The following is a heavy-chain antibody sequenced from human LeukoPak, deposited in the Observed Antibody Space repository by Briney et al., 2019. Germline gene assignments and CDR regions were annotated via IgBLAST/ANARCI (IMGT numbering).Heavy chain of an antibody. Sequence: GGSLRLSCAASGFTFSSYGMHWVRQAPGKGLEWVAFIRYDGSNKYYADSVKGRFTISRDNSKNTLYLQMNSLRAEDTAVYYCAKDLIAAAAVSGYAFDIWGQGTMVTVSS. J-gene: IGHJ3*02. D-gene: IGHD6-13*01. CDR1: GFTFSSYG. CDR2: IRYDGSNK. CDR3: AKDLIAAAAVSGYAFDI. V-gene: IGHV3-30*02.